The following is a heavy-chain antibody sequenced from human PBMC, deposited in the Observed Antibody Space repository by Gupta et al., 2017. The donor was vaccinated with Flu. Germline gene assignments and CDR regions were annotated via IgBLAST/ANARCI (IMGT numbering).Heavy chain of an antibody. CDR1: YG. V-gene: IGHV3-30*18. J-gene: IGHJ6*03. CDR2: ISYDGSNK. CDR3: AKVAIAADRYYYYMDV. D-gene: IGHD6-13*01. Sequence: YGMHWVRQAPGKGLEWVAVISYDGSNKYYADSVKGRFTISRDNSKNTLYLQMNSLRAEDTTVYYCAKVAIAADRYYYYMDVWGKGTTVTVSS.